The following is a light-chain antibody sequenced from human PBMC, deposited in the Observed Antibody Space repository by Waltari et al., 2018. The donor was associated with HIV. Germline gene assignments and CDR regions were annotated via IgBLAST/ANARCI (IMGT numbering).Light chain of an antibody. V-gene: IGKV3-20*01. J-gene: IGKJ2*01. CDR1: QNIGNY. CDR2: DAS. CDR3: QQYGISPIYT. Sequence: EVVLTQSPSTLSLSQGERATLSCRASQNIGNYLAWYQQKPGQAPRLLIYDASTRASGIPARFSGSGSGTDFTLTISRLEPEDFAVYYCQQYGISPIYTFGQGTKLEIK.